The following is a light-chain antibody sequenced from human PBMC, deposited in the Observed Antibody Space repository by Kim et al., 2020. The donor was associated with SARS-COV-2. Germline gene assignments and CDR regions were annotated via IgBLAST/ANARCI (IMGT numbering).Light chain of an antibody. Sequence: LCPGESPNLYCRASQSVSSNSLAWYQQKSGQAPRLLIYGASSSSTGIPHRFSGTGSGTDFTLTISRLEPEDFAVYYCHHYGSSPRTFGQWTKLEI. J-gene: IGKJ2*01. V-gene: IGKV3-20*01. CDR3: HHYGSSPRT. CDR2: GAS. CDR1: QSVSSNS.